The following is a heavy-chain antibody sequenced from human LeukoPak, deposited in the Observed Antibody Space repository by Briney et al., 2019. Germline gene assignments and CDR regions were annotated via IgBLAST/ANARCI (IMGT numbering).Heavy chain of an antibody. CDR3: ARICSSTSCLIDY. CDR2: IYYSGTT. CDR1: GGSISSGDYY. Sequence: SQTLSLTCTVSGGSISSGDYYWSWIRQPPGKVLEWIGNIYYSGTTHYNPSLKSRVSLSVDTSKNQFSLKLSSVTAADTAVYYCARICSSTSCLIDYWGQGTLVTVSS. D-gene: IGHD2-2*01. V-gene: IGHV4-30-4*08. J-gene: IGHJ4*02.